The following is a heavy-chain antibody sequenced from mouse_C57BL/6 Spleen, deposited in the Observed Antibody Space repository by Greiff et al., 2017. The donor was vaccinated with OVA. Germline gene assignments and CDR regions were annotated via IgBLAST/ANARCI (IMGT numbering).Heavy chain of an antibody. CDR3: ARELDSSGFDY. Sequence: EVKLVESGGGLVKPGGSLKLSCAASGFTFSSYAMSWVRQTPEKRLEWVATISDGGSYTYYPDNVKGRFTISRDNAKNNLYLQMSHLKSEDTAMYYCARELDSSGFDYWGPGTTLTVSS. V-gene: IGHV5-4*01. CDR2: ISDGGSYT. D-gene: IGHD3-2*02. CDR1: GFTFSSYA. J-gene: IGHJ2*01.